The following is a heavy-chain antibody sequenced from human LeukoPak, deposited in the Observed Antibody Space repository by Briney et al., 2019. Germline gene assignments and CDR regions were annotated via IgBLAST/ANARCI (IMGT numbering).Heavy chain of an antibody. J-gene: IGHJ4*02. CDR3: ARIIGYSYGYRDY. Sequence: PSQTLSLTCTVSDGSISSSSYYGGWIRQPPGKGLEWIGSIYYSGSTYYNPSLKSRVTISVDTSKNQSSLKLSSVTAADTAVYYCARIIGYSYGYRDYWGQGTLVTVSS. D-gene: IGHD5-18*01. V-gene: IGHV4-39*01. CDR2: IYYSGST. CDR1: DGSISSSSYY.